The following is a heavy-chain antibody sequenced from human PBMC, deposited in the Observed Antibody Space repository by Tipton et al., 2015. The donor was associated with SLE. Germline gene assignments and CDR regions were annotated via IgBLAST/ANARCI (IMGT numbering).Heavy chain of an antibody. J-gene: IGHJ3*02. Sequence: TLSLTCTVSGASISSSSYYWGWIRQPPGKGLEWIGSIYYSGSTYYNPSLKSRVTISVDTSKNQFSLKLSSVTAADTAVYYCARVGAGATSGAFDIWGQGTMVTVSS. D-gene: IGHD1-26*01. CDR3: ARVGAGATSGAFDI. CDR1: GASISSSSYY. V-gene: IGHV4-39*01. CDR2: IYYSGST.